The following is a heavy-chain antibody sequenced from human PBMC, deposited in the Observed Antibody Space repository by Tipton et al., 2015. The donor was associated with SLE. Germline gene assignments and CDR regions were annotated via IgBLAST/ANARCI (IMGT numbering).Heavy chain of an antibody. CDR2: ISGGGGST. CDR3: AKFGKTTDFYLDP. D-gene: IGHD3-10*01. J-gene: IGHJ5*02. V-gene: IGHV3-23*01. Sequence: SLRLSCATSGFTFSSYALGWVRRAPGKGLEWVSAISGGGGSTYYADFVKGRFSISIDKSKKTLFLQMNSLRVDDTATYYCAKFGKTTDFYLDPWGQGTLVSLSS. CDR1: GFTFSSYA.